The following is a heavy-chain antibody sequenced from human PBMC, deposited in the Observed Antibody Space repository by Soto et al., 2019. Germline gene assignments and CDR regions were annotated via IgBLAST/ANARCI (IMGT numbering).Heavy chain of an antibody. J-gene: IGHJ3*02. CDR2: IYWDDDK. V-gene: IGHV2-5*02. Sequence: SGPTLVKPTQTLTLTCTFSGFSLSTSGVGVGWVRQPPGKALEWLALIYWDDDKRYSPSLKSRLTITKDTSKNQVVLTMTNMDPVDTATYYCAHSSVMGEYYDFWSGLRPLDAFDIWGQGTMVTVSS. CDR3: AHSSVMGEYYDFWSGLRPLDAFDI. D-gene: IGHD3-3*01. CDR1: GFSLSTSGVG.